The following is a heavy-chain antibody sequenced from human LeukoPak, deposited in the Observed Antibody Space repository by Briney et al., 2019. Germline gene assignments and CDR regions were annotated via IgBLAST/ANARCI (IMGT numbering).Heavy chain of an antibody. D-gene: IGHD3-16*01. CDR3: ARDRQFRLHDP. Sequence: PGRSLRLSCAASGFTFSDYYMSWIRQAPGKGLEWLSYISTSGGSVSYVDSVKGRFTISRDNAKNSLYLQIDSLRAEDTAMYYCARDRQFRLHDPWGQGILVTVSS. J-gene: IGHJ5*02. V-gene: IGHV3-11*01. CDR1: GFTFSDYY. CDR2: ISTSGGSV.